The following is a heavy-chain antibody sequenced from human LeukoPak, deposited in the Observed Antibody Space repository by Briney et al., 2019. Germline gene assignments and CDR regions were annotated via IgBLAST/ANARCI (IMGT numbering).Heavy chain of an antibody. Sequence: SETLSLTCTVSGGSVTTYYWSWIRQSAGKGLEWIGHISTSGTTTYNPSLKSRVTMSVDTSKNQFSLKLTSVTAADTAVYYCAREATVVGATIIWGQGALVTVSS. V-gene: IGHV4-4*07. CDR1: GGSVTTYY. CDR3: AREATVVGATII. CDR2: ISTSGTT. D-gene: IGHD1-26*01. J-gene: IGHJ4*02.